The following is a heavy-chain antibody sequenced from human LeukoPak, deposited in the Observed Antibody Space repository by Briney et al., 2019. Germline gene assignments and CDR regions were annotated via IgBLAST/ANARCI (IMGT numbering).Heavy chain of an antibody. D-gene: IGHD3-16*01. CDR2: IYPGDSDT. CDR3: ARRGTTHVDC. CDR1: GYSFTSYW. V-gene: IGHV5-51*01. J-gene: IGHJ4*02. Sequence: GESLKISCKGSGYSFTSYWIGWVRPLPGKGLEWMGIIYPGDSDTRYSPSFQGHVTISADKSISTAYRQWSSLKASDTAMYYCARRGTTHVDCWGQGTLVTASS.